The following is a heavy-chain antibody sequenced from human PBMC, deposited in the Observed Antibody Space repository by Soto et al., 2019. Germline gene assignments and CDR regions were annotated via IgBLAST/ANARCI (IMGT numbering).Heavy chain of an antibody. J-gene: IGHJ4*02. CDR1: GYTFTSYY. CDR3: AADDMTTFI. V-gene: IGHV1-46*01. D-gene: IGHD1-1*01. CDR2: INLSSGNT. Sequence: ASVKVSCKASGYTFTSYYMHWVRQAPGQGLEWMGRINLSSGNTSYAQKFQGRVTMTRDMSTSTVYMELSSLKFEDTAVYYCAADDMTTFIWGQGTLVTVSS.